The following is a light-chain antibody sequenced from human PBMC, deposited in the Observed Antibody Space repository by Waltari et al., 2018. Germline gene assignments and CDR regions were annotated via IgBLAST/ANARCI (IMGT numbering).Light chain of an antibody. CDR2: HAS. V-gene: IGKV3-20*01. J-gene: IGKJ1*01. Sequence: EIVLTQSPGTLSLSPGERATLSCRASQSISKYLAWYQQKPGQAPRLLIYHASSRAAGIPDMFSGSGSETDFSLTISRLEPEDFAVYYCQHYESLPVTFGQGTKVEIK. CDR1: QSISKY. CDR3: QHYESLPVT.